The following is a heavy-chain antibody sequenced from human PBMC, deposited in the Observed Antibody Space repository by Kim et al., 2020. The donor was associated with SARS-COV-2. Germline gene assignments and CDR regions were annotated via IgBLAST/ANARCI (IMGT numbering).Heavy chain of an antibody. CDR2: DGSEK. CDR3: ATGRGGGY. D-gene: IGHD1-26*01. J-gene: IGHJ4*02. Sequence: DGSEKHYVDSVRGRFTISRDNAKSSLFLQMNSRRVEDTAVYYCATGRGGGYWGQGTLVTASS. V-gene: IGHV3-7*01.